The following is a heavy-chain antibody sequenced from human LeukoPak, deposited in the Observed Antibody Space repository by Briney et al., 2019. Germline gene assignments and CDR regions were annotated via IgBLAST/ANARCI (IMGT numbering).Heavy chain of an antibody. CDR1: GYTFTSYG. Sequence: ASVKVSCKASGYTFTSYGISWVRQAPGQGLEWMGWISTYNGDTDYAQKLQGRVTMTRDTSISTAYMELSRLRSDDTAVYYCARETATNWNDVNAFDIWGQGTMVTVSS. J-gene: IGHJ3*02. D-gene: IGHD1-1*01. CDR2: ISTYNGDT. CDR3: ARETATNWNDVNAFDI. V-gene: IGHV1-18*01.